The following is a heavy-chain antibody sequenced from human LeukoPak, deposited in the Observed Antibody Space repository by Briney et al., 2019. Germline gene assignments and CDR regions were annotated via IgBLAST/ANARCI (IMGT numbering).Heavy chain of an antibody. CDR2: INWSGRST. J-gene: IGHJ6*02. Sequence: PGGSLRLSCTASGFAFDEHGMSWVRQVPGKGLEWVSGINWSGRSTGYADPLRGRFTISRDNAKNSLYLQMDSLRAEDTALYYCAKDIKLGYCSGGSCSASGMDVWGQGTTVTVSS. D-gene: IGHD2-15*01. CDR1: GFAFDEHG. CDR3: AKDIKLGYCSGGSCSASGMDV. V-gene: IGHV3-20*04.